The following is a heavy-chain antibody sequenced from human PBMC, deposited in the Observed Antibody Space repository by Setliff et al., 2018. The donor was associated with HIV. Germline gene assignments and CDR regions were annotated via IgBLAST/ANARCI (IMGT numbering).Heavy chain of an antibody. CDR1: GFNVTSNY. V-gene: IGHV3-66*01. J-gene: IGHJ4*02. CDR2: IQHDGTT. D-gene: IGHD2-21*01. CDR3: ARETGQFLL. Sequence: GGSLRLSCATSGFNVTSNYMNWVRQAPGRGLEWVSGIQHDGTTYYAVSVKGRFSVSRDMSRNILYLQMHDLTAEDSALYYCARETGQFLLWGPGTLVTVSS.